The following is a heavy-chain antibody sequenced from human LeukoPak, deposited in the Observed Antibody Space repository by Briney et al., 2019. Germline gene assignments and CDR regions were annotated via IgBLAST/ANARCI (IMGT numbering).Heavy chain of an antibody. D-gene: IGHD3-10*01. Sequence: GGSLRLSCAASGFTFSSYGMSWVRQAPGRGLEWVSAISGSGGSTYYADSVKGRFTISRDNAKNTLYLQMNSLRAEDTAVYYCASGITMVRGVIRNDAFDIWGQGTMVTVSS. V-gene: IGHV3-23*01. CDR3: ASGITMVRGVIRNDAFDI. CDR1: GFTFSSYG. J-gene: IGHJ3*02. CDR2: ISGSGGST.